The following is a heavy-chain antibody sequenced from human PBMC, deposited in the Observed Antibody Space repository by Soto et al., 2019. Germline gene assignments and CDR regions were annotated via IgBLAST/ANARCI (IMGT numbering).Heavy chain of an antibody. V-gene: IGHV1-69*13. CDR2: IIPIFGTA. CDR3: ARDRGYGGYADDPNVDY. CDR1: GGTFSSDA. D-gene: IGHD5-12*01. J-gene: IGHJ4*02. Sequence: SVKVSCKASGGTFSSDASSWVRQAPGQGLEWMGWIIPIFGTANYAQKFQGRVTITADESTSTDYMELSSLRSEDTAVYYCARDRGYGGYADDPNVDYWGQGTMVTVSS.